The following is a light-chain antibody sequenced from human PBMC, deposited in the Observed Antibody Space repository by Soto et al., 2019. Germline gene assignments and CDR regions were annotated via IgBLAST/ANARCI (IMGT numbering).Light chain of an antibody. CDR1: QSVSSY. CDR3: QQRSNWPPT. Sequence: EIVLTQSPATLSLSPGERATLSCRASQSVSSYLAWYQQKPGQAPRLLIYDASNRATGIPARFSGSGSGTDLTLTISSLEPEDFVVYYCQQRSNWPPTFGQGTKVEIK. V-gene: IGKV3-11*01. CDR2: DAS. J-gene: IGKJ1*01.